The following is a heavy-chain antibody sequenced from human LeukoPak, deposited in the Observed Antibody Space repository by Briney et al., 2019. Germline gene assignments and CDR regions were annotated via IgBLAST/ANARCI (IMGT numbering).Heavy chain of an antibody. CDR3: ARDYTAVDP. CDR2: IYYSGST. J-gene: IGHJ5*02. V-gene: IGHV4-59*01. D-gene: IGHD2-2*02. Sequence: LRLSCAASGFTFSSYAMSWIRQPPGKGLEWIGYIYYSGSTNYNPSLKSRVTISVDTSKNQFSLKLSSVTAADTAVYYCARDYTAVDPWGQGTLVTVSS. CDR1: GFTFSSYA.